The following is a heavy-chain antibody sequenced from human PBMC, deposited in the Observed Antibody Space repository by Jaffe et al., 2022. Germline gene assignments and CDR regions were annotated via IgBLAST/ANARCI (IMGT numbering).Heavy chain of an antibody. CDR2: IRSKAYGGTT. V-gene: IGHV3-49*04. Sequence: EVQLVESGGGLVQPGRSLRLSCTASGFTFGDYAMSWVRQAPGKGLEWVGFIRSKAYGGTTEYAASVKGRFTISRDDSKSIAYLQMNSLKTEDTAVYYCTRDPIVVVPAAPYYFDYWGQGTLVTVSS. D-gene: IGHD2-2*01. J-gene: IGHJ4*02. CDR3: TRDPIVVVPAAPYYFDY. CDR1: GFTFGDYA.